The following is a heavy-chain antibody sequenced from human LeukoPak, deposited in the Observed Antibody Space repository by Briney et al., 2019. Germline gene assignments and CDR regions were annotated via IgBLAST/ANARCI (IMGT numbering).Heavy chain of an antibody. J-gene: IGHJ4*02. CDR1: GFTFSSYE. Sequence: PGGSLRLSCAASGFTFSSYEMNWVRQAPGKGLEWVSYISSSGSTIYYADSVKGRFTISRDNAKSSLYLQMNSLRVEDTAVYYCARGYSGSRHPDYWGQGTLVTVSS. CDR2: ISSSGSTI. CDR3: ARGYSGSRHPDY. V-gene: IGHV3-48*03. D-gene: IGHD5-12*01.